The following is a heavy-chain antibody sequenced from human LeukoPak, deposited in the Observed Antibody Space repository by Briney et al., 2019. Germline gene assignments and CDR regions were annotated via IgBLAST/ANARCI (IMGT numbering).Heavy chain of an antibody. J-gene: IGHJ4*02. CDR1: GYTFNTYY. V-gene: IGHV1-46*02. CDR2: IRPSSSTT. Sequence: EASVRVSCKASGYTFNTYYMHWVRQAPGQGLEWMGIIRPSSSTTSYAQKLQGRVTMTRDMSTSTLYMELSSLRAEDTAVYYCARVGSGSDWNAFDYWGQGTLVTVSS. CDR3: ARVGSGSDWNAFDY. D-gene: IGHD1-26*01.